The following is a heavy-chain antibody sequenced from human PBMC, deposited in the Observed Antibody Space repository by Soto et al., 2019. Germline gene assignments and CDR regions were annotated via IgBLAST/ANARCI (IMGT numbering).Heavy chain of an antibody. CDR3: ARITWSCDS. CDR1: NGSIXSYY. D-gene: IGHD3-10*01. V-gene: IGHV4-59*08. CDR2: IYYSGST. J-gene: IGHJ2*01. Sequence: LEILSLTCSVSNGSIXSYYWCWIRQPPGKGLEWIGYIYYSGSTNYNPSLKSRVTISVDTSKNQFSLTLSSVTAADTAGYDCARITWSCDSWASGPLV.